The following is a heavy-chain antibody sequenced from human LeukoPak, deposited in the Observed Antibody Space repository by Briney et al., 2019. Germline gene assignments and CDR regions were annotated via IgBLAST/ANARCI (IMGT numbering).Heavy chain of an antibody. CDR2: INPNSGGT. CDR3: ARDLPRGYSGYDLNF. Sequence: ASVKVSCKASGYTFTGYYMHWVRQAPGQGLEWMGWINPNSGGTNYAQKFQGRVTMTRDTSISTAYMELSRLRSDDTAVYYCARDLPRGYSGYDLNFWGQGTLVTVSS. J-gene: IGHJ4*02. V-gene: IGHV1-2*02. CDR1: GYTFTGYY. D-gene: IGHD5-12*01.